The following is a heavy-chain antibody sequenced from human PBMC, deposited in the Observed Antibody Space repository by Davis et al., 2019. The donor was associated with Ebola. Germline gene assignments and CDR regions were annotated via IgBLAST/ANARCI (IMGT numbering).Heavy chain of an antibody. J-gene: IGHJ6*02. CDR3: ARDRAYCGGDCYSYYYYGMDV. CDR2: IYSGGST. Sequence: GESLKISCAASGFTVSSNYMSWVRQAPGKGLEWVSVIYSGGSTYYADSVKGRFTISRDNSKNTLYLQMNSLRAEDTAVYYCARDRAYCGGDCYSYYYYGMDVWGQGTTVTVSS. CDR1: GFTVSSNY. D-gene: IGHD2-21*01. V-gene: IGHV3-53*01.